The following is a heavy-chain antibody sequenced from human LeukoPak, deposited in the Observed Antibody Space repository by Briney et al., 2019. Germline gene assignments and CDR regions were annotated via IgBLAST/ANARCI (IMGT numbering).Heavy chain of an antibody. V-gene: IGHV4-59*02. CDR3: ARGGDTYYDFWSGRYYYYYYMDV. J-gene: IGHJ6*03. CDR1: GGSVSSYY. CDR2: TYYSGST. Sequence: SETLSLTCTVSGGSVSSYYWSWIRQPPGKGLEWIGYTYYSGSTNYNPSLKSRVTISVDTSKNQFSLKLSSVTAADTAVYYCARGGDTYYDFWSGRYYYYYYMDVWGKGTTVTVSS. D-gene: IGHD3-3*01.